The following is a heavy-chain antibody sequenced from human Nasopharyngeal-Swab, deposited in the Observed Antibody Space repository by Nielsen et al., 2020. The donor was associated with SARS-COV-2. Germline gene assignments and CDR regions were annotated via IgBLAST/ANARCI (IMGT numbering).Heavy chain of an antibody. CDR1: GFTFDDYA. Sequence: GGSLRLSCAASGFTFDDYALHWVRQGPGKGLEWVSGISWKSDIMGYADSVKGRFTISRDTGKNSLYLQMNSLKSEDTALYYCATSHLGYYFGLDVWGQGTTVTVSS. J-gene: IGHJ6*02. V-gene: IGHV3-9*01. CDR2: ISWKSDIM. CDR3: ATSHLGYYFGLDV.